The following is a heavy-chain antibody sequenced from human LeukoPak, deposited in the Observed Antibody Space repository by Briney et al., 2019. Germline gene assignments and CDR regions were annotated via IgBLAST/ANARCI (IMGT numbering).Heavy chain of an antibody. J-gene: IGHJ4*02. D-gene: IGHD3-22*01. CDR1: GGSISSYY. CDR3: ARGVPYYYDSSGYYAGYYFDY. V-gene: IGHV4-59*01. CDR2: IYYSGST. Sequence: SETLSLTCTVSGGSISSYYWSWIRQPPGKGLEWISYIYYSGSTNYNPSLKSRVTISVDTSKNQFSLKLSSVTAADTAVYYCARGVPYYYDSSGYYAGYYFDYWGQGTLVTVSS.